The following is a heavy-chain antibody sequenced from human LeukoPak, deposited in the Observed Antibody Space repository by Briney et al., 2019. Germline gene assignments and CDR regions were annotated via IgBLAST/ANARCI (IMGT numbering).Heavy chain of an antibody. D-gene: IGHD3-3*01. CDR2: IYYSGST. CDR3: ARGVLGFLEWLEFDY. V-gene: IGHV4-30-4*07. J-gene: IGHJ4*02. Sequence: SETLSLTCAVSGGSISSGGYSWSWIRQPPGKGLEWIGYIYYSGSTYYNPSLKSRVTISVDTSKNQFSLKLSSVTAADTAVYYCARGVLGFLEWLEFDYWGQGTLVTVSS. CDR1: GGSISSGGYS.